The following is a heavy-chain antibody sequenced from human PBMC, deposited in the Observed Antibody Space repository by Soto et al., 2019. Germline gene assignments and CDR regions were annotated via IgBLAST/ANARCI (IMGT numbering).Heavy chain of an antibody. J-gene: IGHJ5*01. CDR1: GDSISTVDYF. CDR3: ARGRYCLTGRCFPNWFDS. V-gene: IGHV4-30-4*01. CDR2: IYKSTTT. D-gene: IGHD2-15*01. Sequence: PSETLSLTCSVSGDSISTVDYFWAWIRQPPGQALEYIGYIYKSTTTYYNPSFESRVATSLDTSKSQFSLNVTSVTAADTAVYFCARGRYCLTGRCFPNWFDSWGQGXLVTVYS.